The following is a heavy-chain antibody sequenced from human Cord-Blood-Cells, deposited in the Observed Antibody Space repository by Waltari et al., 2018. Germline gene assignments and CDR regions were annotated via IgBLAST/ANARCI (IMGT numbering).Heavy chain of an antibody. J-gene: IGHJ4*02. V-gene: IGHV4-31*03. CDR3: ARDASGYCSSTSCYTGGSYFDY. CDR1: GGSISSGGYY. D-gene: IGHD2-2*02. CDR2: IYYSGST. Sequence: QVQLQESGPGLVKPSQTLSLTCTVSGGSISSGGYYWSWIRQHPGKGLEWIGYIYYSGSTYYNPSLKSRVTISVDTSKNQFSLKLSSVTAADTAVYYCARDASGYCSSTSCYTGGSYFDYWGQGTLVTVSS.